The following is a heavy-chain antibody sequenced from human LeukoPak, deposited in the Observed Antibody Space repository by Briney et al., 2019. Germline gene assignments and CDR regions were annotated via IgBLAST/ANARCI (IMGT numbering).Heavy chain of an antibody. CDR3: TTERPDMVRGKGYFDY. CDR2: IKSKTDGGTT. V-gene: IGHV3-15*01. CDR1: GFTFSSYW. Sequence: NPGGSLRLSCAASGFTFSSYWMSWARQAPGKGLEWVGRIKSKTDGGTTDYAAPVKGRFTISRDDSKNTLYLQMNGLKTEDTAVYYCTTERPDMVRGKGYFDYWGQGTLVTVSS. J-gene: IGHJ4*02. D-gene: IGHD3-10*01.